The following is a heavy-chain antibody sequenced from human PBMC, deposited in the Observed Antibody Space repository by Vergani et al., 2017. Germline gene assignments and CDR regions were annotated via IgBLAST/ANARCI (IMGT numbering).Heavy chain of an antibody. CDR3: ARGSSGWYINDAFDI. J-gene: IGHJ3*02. Sequence: VQLVESGGGLVKPGGSLRLSCAASGFTFSSYEMNWVRQAPGKGLEWVSYISSSGSTIYYADSVKGRFTISRDNAKNSLYLQMNSLRAEDTAVYYCARGSSGWYINDAFDIWGQGTMVTVSS. V-gene: IGHV3-48*03. CDR2: ISSSGSTI. D-gene: IGHD6-19*01. CDR1: GFTFSSYE.